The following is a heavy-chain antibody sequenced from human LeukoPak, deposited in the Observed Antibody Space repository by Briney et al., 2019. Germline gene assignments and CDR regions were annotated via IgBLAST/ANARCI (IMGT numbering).Heavy chain of an antibody. CDR2: IYYSGST. Sequence: SETLSLTCTVSGGSISSYYWSWIRQPPGKGLEWIGYIYYSGSTNYNPSLKSRVTISVDTSKNQFSLKLSSVTAADTAVYYCARLGGLVTTGYYFDYWGQGTLVTVSS. V-gene: IGHV4-59*08. J-gene: IGHJ4*02. D-gene: IGHD4-11*01. CDR3: ARLGGLVTTGYYFDY. CDR1: GGSISSYY.